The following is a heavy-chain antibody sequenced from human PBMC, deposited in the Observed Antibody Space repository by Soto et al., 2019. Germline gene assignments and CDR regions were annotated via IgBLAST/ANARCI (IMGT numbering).Heavy chain of an antibody. Sequence: SETLSLTCTVSGGSISTYYWSWIRQPPGKGLEWIGYIYYSGSTNYHPSLKSRVTISVETSKNQFSLRLSSVTAADTAEYYCARGQQWLGWFDPWGQGTLVTVSS. CDR1: GGSISTYY. J-gene: IGHJ5*02. V-gene: IGHV4-59*08. D-gene: IGHD6-19*01. CDR3: ARGQQWLGWFDP. CDR2: IYYSGST.